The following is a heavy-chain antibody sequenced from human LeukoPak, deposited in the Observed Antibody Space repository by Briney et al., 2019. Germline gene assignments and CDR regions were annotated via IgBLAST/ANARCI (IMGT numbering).Heavy chain of an antibody. Sequence: TGGSLRLSCAASGLTFSSYTMNWVRQAPGKGLDWVSTINQNGSRTYYPDSVKGRFIISRDNSKNTLYLQMNSLRAEDTAVYYCAASTLILRLIFDYWGQGTLVTVSS. J-gene: IGHJ4*02. D-gene: IGHD4-17*01. CDR1: GLTFSSYT. V-gene: IGHV3-23*05. CDR3: AASTLILRLIFDY. CDR2: INQNGSRT.